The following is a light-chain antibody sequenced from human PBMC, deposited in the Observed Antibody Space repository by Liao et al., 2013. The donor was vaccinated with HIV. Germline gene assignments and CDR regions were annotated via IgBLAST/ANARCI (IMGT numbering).Light chain of an antibody. J-gene: IGLJ1*01. CDR2: QDD. CDR3: QAWDSSTFV. V-gene: IGLV3-1*01. Sequence: SYGLIQPPSVSVSPGQTASITCSGDKLGDKYASWYQQKPGQSPVLVLFQDDKRPSGIPERFAGSNSGNTATLTISGTQTIDEADYYCQAWDSSTFVFGTGTKVTVL. CDR1: KLGDKY.